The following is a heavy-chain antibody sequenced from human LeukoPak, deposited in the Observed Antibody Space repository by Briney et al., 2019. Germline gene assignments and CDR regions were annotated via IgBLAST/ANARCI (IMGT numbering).Heavy chain of an antibody. CDR2: ISGSGGST. CDR3: ATSGHYDFWSGYAY. Sequence: HPGGSLRLSCAASGFTFSSYAMSWVRQAPGKGLEWVSAISGSGGSTYYADSVKGRFTISRDNSKNTLYLQMNSLRAEDTAVYYCATSGHYDFWSGYAYWGQGTLVTVSS. CDR1: GFTFSSYA. D-gene: IGHD3-3*01. V-gene: IGHV3-23*01. J-gene: IGHJ4*02.